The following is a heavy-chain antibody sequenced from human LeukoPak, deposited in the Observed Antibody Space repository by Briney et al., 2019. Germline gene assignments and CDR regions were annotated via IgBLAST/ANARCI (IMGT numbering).Heavy chain of an antibody. CDR1: GGSISSSSYY. J-gene: IGHJ4*02. CDR2: IYYSGST. CDR3: ARETYYYGSGSRNLDY. D-gene: IGHD3-10*01. Sequence: KPSETLSLTYTVAGGSISSSSYYWGWIRQPPGKGLEWIVSIYYSGSTYYNPSLKSRVTISVDTSKNQFSLKLSSVTAADTAVYYCARETYYYGSGSRNLDYWGQGTLVTVSS. V-gene: IGHV4-39*02.